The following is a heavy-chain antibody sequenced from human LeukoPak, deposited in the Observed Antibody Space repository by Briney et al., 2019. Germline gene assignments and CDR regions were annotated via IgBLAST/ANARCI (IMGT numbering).Heavy chain of an antibody. CDR2: FDPEDGET. V-gene: IGHV1-24*01. Sequence: ASVKVSCKVSGYTLTELSMHWVRQAPGKGLGWMGGFDPEDGETIYAQKFQGRVTMTRNTSISTAYMELSSLRSEDTAVYYCARSPITIFDGMDVWGQGTTVTVSS. D-gene: IGHD3-3*01. J-gene: IGHJ6*02. CDR3: ARSPITIFDGMDV. CDR1: GYTLTELS.